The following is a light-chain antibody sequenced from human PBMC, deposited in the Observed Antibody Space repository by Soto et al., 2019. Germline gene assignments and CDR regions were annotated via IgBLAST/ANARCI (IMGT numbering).Light chain of an antibody. J-gene: IGKJ1*01. CDR2: AAS. V-gene: IGKV1-39*01. CDR3: QQSYRTPRT. Sequence: DIQMTQAPSSLSASVGDRVTITCRASQSISSYLNWYQQQPGKAPKLLIYAASSLQSGVPSRFSGSGSGTDFTLPISSLQPEDFATYYCQQSYRTPRTFGQGTKVELK. CDR1: QSISSY.